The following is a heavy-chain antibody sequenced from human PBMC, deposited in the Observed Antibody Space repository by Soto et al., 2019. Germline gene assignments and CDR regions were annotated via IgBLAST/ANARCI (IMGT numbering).Heavy chain of an antibody. CDR3: ARAPSSTSCYQY. CDR2: INPSGGST. V-gene: IGHV1-46*01. D-gene: IGHD2-2*01. CDR1: GYTCTSYY. Sequence: ASVKVSCKASGYTCTSYYMHWVVQAPGQGLEWMGIINPSGGSTSYAQKFQGRVTMTRDTSTSTVYMELSSLRSEDTAVYYCARAPSSTSCYQYWGQGTLVTVSS. J-gene: IGHJ4*02.